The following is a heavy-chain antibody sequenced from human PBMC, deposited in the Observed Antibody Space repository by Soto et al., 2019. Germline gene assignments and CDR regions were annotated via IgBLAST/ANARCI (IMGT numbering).Heavy chain of an antibody. CDR1: GFTFSTYG. Sequence: QVQLVESGGGVVQPGRSLRLSCVASGFTFSTYGMYWVRQAPGKGLEWVAVLSYDGSDKYYADSVKGRFTISRDNSKNTLYLQRNSLRAEDTAVYYCAKDQSHAFDIWGQGTMVTVSS. CDR3: AKDQSHAFDI. J-gene: IGHJ3*02. V-gene: IGHV3-30*18. CDR2: LSYDGSDK.